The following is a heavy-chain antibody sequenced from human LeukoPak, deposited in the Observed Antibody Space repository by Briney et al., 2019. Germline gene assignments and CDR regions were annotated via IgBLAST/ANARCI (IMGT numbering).Heavy chain of an antibody. CDR1: GYTFTTDT. CDR2: ISSYNGNT. CDR3: AREGFNRKYDY. Sequence: ASVKVSCKASGYTFTTDTITWVRQAPGQGLEWMGWISSYNGNTIYAQKLQGRVTTTTDTSTTTAYMELRSLRSDDTAVYYCAREGFNRKYDYWGQGTLVTVSS. V-gene: IGHV1-18*01. J-gene: IGHJ4*02.